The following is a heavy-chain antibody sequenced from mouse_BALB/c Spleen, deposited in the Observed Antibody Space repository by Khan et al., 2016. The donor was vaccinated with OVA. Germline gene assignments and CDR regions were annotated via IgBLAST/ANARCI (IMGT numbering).Heavy chain of an antibody. D-gene: IGHD1-1*01. Sequence: EVELVESGGGLVKPGESLKLSCAASGLTFSRYSMSWVRQTPEKRLEWVASISSGGSYTYYPDNVKGRFTLSRDNANNTLYLHMSSLRSEDTAIYYCARQEDYYGSRPYFDYWGQGTTLTVSS. CDR1: GLTFSRYS. J-gene: IGHJ2*01. V-gene: IGHV5-9-3*01. CDR2: ISSGGSYT. CDR3: ARQEDYYGSRPYFDY.